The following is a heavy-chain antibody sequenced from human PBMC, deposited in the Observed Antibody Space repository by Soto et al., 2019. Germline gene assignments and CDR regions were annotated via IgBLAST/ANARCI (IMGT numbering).Heavy chain of an antibody. CDR3: ETQFWSGQSRAYYYAIDV. CDR1: GGTFSSYA. Sequence: QVQLVQSGAGVKKPGSSVKVSCKASGGTFSSYAISWVRQAPGQGLEWMGGIIPIFGTETYAQKFQGRVTSSAEESTSTAYMELGSLRSGVTAVYYCETQFWSGQSRAYYYAIDVWGQGTMVTVSS. V-gene: IGHV1-69*12. D-gene: IGHD3-3*01. J-gene: IGHJ6*02. CDR2: IIPIFGTE.